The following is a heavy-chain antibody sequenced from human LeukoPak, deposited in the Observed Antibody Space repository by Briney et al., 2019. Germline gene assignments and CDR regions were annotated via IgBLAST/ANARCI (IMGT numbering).Heavy chain of an antibody. CDR3: ARRGYSYGTGAFDI. J-gene: IGHJ3*02. Sequence: PSETLSLTCTVSGGSISGYYWNWIRQPPGKGLEWIGYIYYSGSTNYNPSLKSRVTISVDTSKNQFSLKLSSVTAADTAVYYCARRGYSYGTGAFDIWGQGTMVTVSS. D-gene: IGHD5-18*01. V-gene: IGHV4-59*08. CDR2: IYYSGST. CDR1: GGSISGYY.